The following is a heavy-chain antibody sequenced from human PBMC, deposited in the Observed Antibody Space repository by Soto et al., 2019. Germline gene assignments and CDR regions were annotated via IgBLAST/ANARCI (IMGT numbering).Heavy chain of an antibody. D-gene: IGHD6-19*01. CDR2: IDPSDSYT. CDR3: ARSNSGSYYLDY. Sequence: GESLKISCKGSGYSFTTYWITWVRQMPGKGLEWMGRIDPSDSYTNYSPSVQGHVTISVDKSISTANLQWSSLEASDTAMHYCARSNSGSYYLDYWGQGTLVTVSS. J-gene: IGHJ4*02. V-gene: IGHV5-10-1*01. CDR1: GYSFTTYW.